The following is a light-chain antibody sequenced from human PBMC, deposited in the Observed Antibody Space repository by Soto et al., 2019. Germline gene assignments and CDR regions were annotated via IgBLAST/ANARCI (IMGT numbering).Light chain of an antibody. J-gene: IGLJ2*01. Sequence: SALTQPASVSGSPGQSITISCTGTSSDVGGYNYVSWYQQHPGKAPKLMIYDVSNRPSGVSNRFSGSKSGNTASLTISGLQAEDEADYYCSSYTSGSTLVVFGGGTKLTVL. CDR2: DVS. CDR3: SSYTSGSTLVV. CDR1: SSDVGGYNY. V-gene: IGLV2-14*01.